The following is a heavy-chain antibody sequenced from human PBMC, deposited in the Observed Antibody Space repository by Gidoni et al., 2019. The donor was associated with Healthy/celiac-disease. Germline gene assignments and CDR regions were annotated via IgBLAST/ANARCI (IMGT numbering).Heavy chain of an antibody. J-gene: IGHJ4*02. V-gene: IGHV3-30*18. CDR3: AKEGGYSYGFDY. CDR1: GFTFSSYG. D-gene: IGHD5-18*01. Sequence: QVQLVESGGGGVQPGRSLRLSCAASGFTFSSYGMHWVRQAPGKGLEWVAVISYDGSNKYYADSVKGRFTISRDNSKNTLYLQMNSLRAEDTAVYYCAKEGGYSYGFDYWGQGTLVTVSS. CDR2: ISYDGSNK.